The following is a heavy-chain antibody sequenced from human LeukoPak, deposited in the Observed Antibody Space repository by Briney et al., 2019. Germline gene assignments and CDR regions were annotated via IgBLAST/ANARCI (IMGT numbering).Heavy chain of an antibody. V-gene: IGHV4-61*02. D-gene: IGHD2-15*01. CDR2: IYTNGGT. Sequence: PSQTLSLTCTVSGGSINSGSDYWTWIRQPAGKGLEWIGRIYTNGGTDYNPSLKSRATISLDASKNQFSLNLSSVTAADTAVYYCARERLGYCNGAYCPFDTWGQGTLVTVSS. CDR1: GGSINSGSDY. CDR3: ARERLGYCNGAYCPFDT. J-gene: IGHJ4*02.